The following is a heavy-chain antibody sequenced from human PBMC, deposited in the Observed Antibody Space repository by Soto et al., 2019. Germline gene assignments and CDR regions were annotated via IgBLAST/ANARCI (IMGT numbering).Heavy chain of an antibody. Sequence: QVQLVQSGAEVKKPGSSVKVSCKASGGTFSSYAISWVRQAPGQGLEWMGGIIPIFGTANYAQKFQGRVTITADESTSTAYMELSSLRSEDTAVYYCARGRMITLDYYYYYGMDVWGQGTTVTVSS. CDR1: GGTFSSYA. CDR3: ARGRMITLDYYYYYGMDV. J-gene: IGHJ6*02. V-gene: IGHV1-69*01. D-gene: IGHD3-16*01. CDR2: IIPIFGTA.